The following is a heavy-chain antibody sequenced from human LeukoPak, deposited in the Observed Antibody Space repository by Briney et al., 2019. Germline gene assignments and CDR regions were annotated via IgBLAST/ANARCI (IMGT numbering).Heavy chain of an antibody. CDR2: IYYSGST. CDR3: ARDLVRWTTVTPIDY. D-gene: IGHD4-17*01. J-gene: IGHJ4*02. V-gene: IGHV4-59*12. CDR1: GGSISSYY. Sequence: SETLSLTCTVSGGSISSYYWSWIRQLPGKGLEWIGYIYYSGSTNYNPSLKSRVTISVDTSKNQFSLKLSSVTAADTAVYYCARDLVRWTTVTPIDYWGQGTLVTVSS.